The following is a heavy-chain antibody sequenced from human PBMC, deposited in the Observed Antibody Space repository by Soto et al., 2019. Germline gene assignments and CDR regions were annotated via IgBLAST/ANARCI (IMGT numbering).Heavy chain of an antibody. CDR2: TYYRSKWYS. J-gene: IGHJ4*02. D-gene: IGHD6-6*01. CDR1: GDSVSDNSAA. CDR3: ARDGYSSSYDFDY. Sequence: SQTLSLTCAISGDSVSDNSAAWNWIRQSPSKSLEWLGRTYYRSKWYSDYAISVKSRITINPDTSKNQFSLQLSSVTPEDTAVYYCARDGYSSSYDFDYWGQGTLDTDSS. V-gene: IGHV6-1*01.